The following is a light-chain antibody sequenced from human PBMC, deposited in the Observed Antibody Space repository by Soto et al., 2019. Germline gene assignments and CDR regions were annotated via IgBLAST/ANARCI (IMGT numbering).Light chain of an antibody. J-gene: IGKJ3*01. CDR1: QDISNY. CDR3: QKYNSASFT. Sequence: DIQMTQSPSSLSASGGDRVTIACRSSQDISNYLAWYQQKPGKVPKVLIYAASTLQSGVPSRFSGSGSWTEFTRTISSLQPEDVETYYWQKYNSASFTFGPGTKVDIK. V-gene: IGKV1-27*01. CDR2: AAS.